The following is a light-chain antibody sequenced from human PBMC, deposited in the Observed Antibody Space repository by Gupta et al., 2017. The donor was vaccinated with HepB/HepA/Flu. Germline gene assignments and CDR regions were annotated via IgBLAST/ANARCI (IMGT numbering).Light chain of an antibody. J-gene: IGKJ1*01. CDR1: QSSSSY. Sequence: DIQLTQSPSSLSASVGDRATITCRPSQSSSSYLNWYQQKPGKAPKLLIFGASSLQSGVPSRFSGIGSGTEFTLAISSLQPEDFATYYCQQSYSTPWTFGQGTKVEIK. CDR2: GAS. CDR3: QQSYSTPWT. V-gene: IGKV1-39*01.